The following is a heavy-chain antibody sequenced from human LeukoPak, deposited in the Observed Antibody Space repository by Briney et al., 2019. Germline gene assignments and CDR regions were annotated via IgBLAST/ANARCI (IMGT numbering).Heavy chain of an antibody. J-gene: IGHJ5*02. CDR1: GHTFTTYY. CDR3: AKETPNTGWFDP. D-gene: IGHD1-14*01. CDR2: ISPSGDGT. V-gene: IGHV1-46*01. Sequence: GASVKVSCTASGHTFTTYYVHLVRQAPGQGLEWMGVISPSGDGTNYPQRFQGRVTLTRDTSTSTVYMELSSLRSEDTAIYYCAKETPNTGWFDPWGQGTLVTVSS.